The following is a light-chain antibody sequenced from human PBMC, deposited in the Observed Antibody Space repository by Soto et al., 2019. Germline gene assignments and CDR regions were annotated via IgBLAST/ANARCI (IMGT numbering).Light chain of an antibody. CDR2: DAS. Sequence: EIVLTQSPATLSLSPGERATLSCRASQSVSTYLAWYQQKPGQAPRLLIYDASNRATGIPARFSGSGSGTDFPLTISSLEPEDFAVYYCQQRNNWPLLTFGQGTKVEIK. V-gene: IGKV3-11*01. J-gene: IGKJ1*01. CDR3: QQRNNWPLLT. CDR1: QSVSTY.